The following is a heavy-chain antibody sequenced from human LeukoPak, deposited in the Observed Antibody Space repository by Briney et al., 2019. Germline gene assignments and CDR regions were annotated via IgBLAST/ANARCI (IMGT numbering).Heavy chain of an antibody. CDR1: GYTFTGYY. Sequence: ASVKVSCKASGYTFTGYYMHWVRQAPGQGLEWMGWINPNSGGTNYAQKFQGRVTMTRDTSISTAYMELSRLRSDDTAVYYCARGPILTGPPYFDYWGQGTLVTVSS. J-gene: IGHJ4*02. CDR2: INPNSGGT. V-gene: IGHV1-2*02. CDR3: ARGPILTGPPYFDY. D-gene: IGHD3-9*01.